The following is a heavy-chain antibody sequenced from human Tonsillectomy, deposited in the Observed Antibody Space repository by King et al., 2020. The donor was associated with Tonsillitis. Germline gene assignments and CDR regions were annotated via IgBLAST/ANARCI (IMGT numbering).Heavy chain of an antibody. CDR1: GFTFSSYT. J-gene: IGHJ4*02. CDR2: INSVSTYI. V-gene: IGHV3-21*01. Sequence: EVQLQESGGGLVKPGGSLRLSCAVSGFTFSSYTLNWVRQAPGKGLEWVSSINSVSTYIQYADSLRGRFTISRDNAKNLVYLQMLDLRAEDTAVYYCVRGLGGGGNDGDYWGQGTVVTVSS. D-gene: IGHD5-12*01. CDR3: VRGLGGGGNDGDY.